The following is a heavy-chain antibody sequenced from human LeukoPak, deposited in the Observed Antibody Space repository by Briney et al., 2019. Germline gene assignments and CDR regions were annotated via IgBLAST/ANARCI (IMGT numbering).Heavy chain of an antibody. Sequence: GESLKISCKGSGYSFTSYWIGWVRQMPGKGLEWMGIIYPGDSDTRYSPSFQGQVTISADKSISTAYLQWSSLKASDTAMYYCARLMLSSGRINWFDPWGQGTLVTVSS. CDR2: IYPGDSDT. J-gene: IGHJ5*02. D-gene: IGHD6-19*01. CDR3: ARLMLSSGRINWFDP. CDR1: GYSFTSYW. V-gene: IGHV5-51*01.